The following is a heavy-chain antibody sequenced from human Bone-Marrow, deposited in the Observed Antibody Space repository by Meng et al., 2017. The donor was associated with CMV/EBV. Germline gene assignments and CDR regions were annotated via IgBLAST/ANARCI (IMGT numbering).Heavy chain of an antibody. CDR3: AKMMGYCSGGRCASQPFDS. CDR1: GFTLSTYA. V-gene: IGHV3-23*01. CDR2: LYDSGRYT. D-gene: IGHD2-15*01. Sequence: GESLKISCAASGFTLSTYAMTWVRQVSGKGLEWVSVLYDSGRYTDYADSVKGRFTTFRANSKNTLYLQMNSLRAEDTAIYYCAKMMGYCSGGRCASQPFDSWAQGTLVTVSS. J-gene: IGHJ4*02.